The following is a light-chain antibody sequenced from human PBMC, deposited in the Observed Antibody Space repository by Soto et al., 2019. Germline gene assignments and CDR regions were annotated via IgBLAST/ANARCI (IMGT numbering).Light chain of an antibody. Sequence: QSVLTQPRSVSGSPGQSFTISCTGTSSDVGLNDYVSWYHQHPGKAPKLLIYDVTKRPSGVPDRFSGSKSGNTASLTISGLRAEDEGDYYCCSSSGRYTYVFGTGTKVTVL. CDR1: SSDVGLNDY. J-gene: IGLJ1*01. CDR3: CSSSGRYTYV. CDR2: DVT. V-gene: IGLV2-11*01.